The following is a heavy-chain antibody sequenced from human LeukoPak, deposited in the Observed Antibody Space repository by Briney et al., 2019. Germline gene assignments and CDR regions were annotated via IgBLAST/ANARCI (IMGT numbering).Heavy chain of an antibody. D-gene: IGHD3-9*01. CDR1: GGSFSGYY. CDR3: ARELRFFDWLLSHYFDY. J-gene: IGHJ4*02. CDR2: INHSGST. V-gene: IGHV4-34*01. Sequence: PSETLSLTCAVYGGSFSGYYWSWIRQPPGKGLEWIGEINHSGSTNYNPSLKSRVTISVDTSKNQFSLKLSSVTAADTAAYYCARELRFFDWLLSHYFDYWGQGTLVTVSS.